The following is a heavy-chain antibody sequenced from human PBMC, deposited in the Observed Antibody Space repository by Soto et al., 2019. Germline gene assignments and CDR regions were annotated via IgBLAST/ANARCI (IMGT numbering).Heavy chain of an antibody. CDR2: IFPLTDIP. J-gene: IGHJ4*02. Sequence: QVQLVQSGTEVKKPGSSVKVSCKASGGTFRNYPINWVRQAPGQGLEWMGSIFPLTDIPYYAQNFQPRITISADKSTSTDYMELSSLTSDDTAMYFCAIVPVVVLNYSESCGQGTLVTVSS. CDR3: AIVPVVVLNYSES. CDR1: GGTFRNYP. V-gene: IGHV1-69*02. D-gene: IGHD2-15*01.